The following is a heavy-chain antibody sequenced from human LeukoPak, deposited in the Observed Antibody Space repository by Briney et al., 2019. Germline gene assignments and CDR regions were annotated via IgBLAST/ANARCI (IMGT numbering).Heavy chain of an antibody. Sequence: PGGSLRLSCAASGFTFSSYGMHWVRQAPGKGLEGVAVISYDGSNKYYADSVKGRFTISRDNSKNTLYLQMNSLRAEDTAVYYCAKFYGSGSYKFDYWGQGTLVTVSS. CDR2: ISYDGSNK. D-gene: IGHD3-10*01. CDR3: AKFYGSGSYKFDY. J-gene: IGHJ4*02. CDR1: GFTFSSYG. V-gene: IGHV3-30*18.